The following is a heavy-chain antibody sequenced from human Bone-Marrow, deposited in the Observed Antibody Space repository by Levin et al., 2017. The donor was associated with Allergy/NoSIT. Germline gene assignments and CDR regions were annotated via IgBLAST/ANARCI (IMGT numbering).Heavy chain of an antibody. J-gene: IGHJ2*01. CDR2: LSWDSDVV. V-gene: IGHV3-9*01. CDR3: VRGGWRQYYWYITL. D-gene: IGHD2-21*02. CDR1: GFKFDDYA. Sequence: QSGGSLRLSCAASGFKFDDYAMFWVRQAPGGDLEWVSGLSWDSDVVDYADSVKGRFTISRDNAKNLLFLQLDSLRVDDTALYFCVRGGWRQYYWYITLWGRGTPVTVSS.